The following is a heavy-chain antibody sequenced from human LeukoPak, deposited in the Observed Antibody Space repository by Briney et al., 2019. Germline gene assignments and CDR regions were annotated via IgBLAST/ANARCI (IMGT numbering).Heavy chain of an antibody. CDR2: ISAYNGNT. CDR3: ARDRRYSGSWYAPSGAEYFQH. J-gene: IGHJ1*01. CDR1: GYIFTSYG. D-gene: IGHD6-13*01. Sequence: ASVKVSCKPSGYIFTSYGLSWVRQAPGQGLEWMGWISAYNGNTNYAQKLQGRVTMTTDTSTSTAYMELRSLRSDDTAVYYCARDRRYSGSWYAPSGAEYFQHWGQGTLVTVSS. V-gene: IGHV1-18*01.